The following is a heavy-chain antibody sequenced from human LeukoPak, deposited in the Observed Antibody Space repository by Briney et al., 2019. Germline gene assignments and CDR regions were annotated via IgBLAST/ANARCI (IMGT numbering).Heavy chain of an antibody. Sequence: GGSLRLSCAASGVTFSRDYMSWVRQAPGKGLEWVSVIFRDGRTYSAGSVKGRFTISRHNSKNTLFLQMDIRRTEDTAIYYCANRMTFGGQGTLVTVSS. CDR1: GVTFSRDY. D-gene: IGHD2/OR15-2a*01. CDR2: IFRDGRT. V-gene: IGHV3-53*04. CDR3: ANRMTF. J-gene: IGHJ4*02.